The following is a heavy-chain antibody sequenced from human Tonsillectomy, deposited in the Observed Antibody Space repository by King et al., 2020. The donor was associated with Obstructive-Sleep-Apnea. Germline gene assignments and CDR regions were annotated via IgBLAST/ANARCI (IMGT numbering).Heavy chain of an antibody. Sequence: VQLVESGGGLVQPGGSLRFSCAASGFTFSRYWMHWVRQAPGKGLVWVSRINSDGSDTSSADSVKGRFTISRDHAKNTLYLQMNSLRAEDTSVYFCARDLDQYSSSCGYWGQGTLVTVSS. CDR1: GFTFSRYW. J-gene: IGHJ4*02. V-gene: IGHV3-74*01. CDR2: INSDGSDT. D-gene: IGHD6-13*01. CDR3: ARDLDQYSSSCGY.